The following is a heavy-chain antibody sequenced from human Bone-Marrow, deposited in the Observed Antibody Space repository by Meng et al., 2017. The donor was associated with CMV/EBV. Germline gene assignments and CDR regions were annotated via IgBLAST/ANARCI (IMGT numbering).Heavy chain of an antibody. D-gene: IGHD3-10*01. Sequence: GESLKISCAASGFSFSDSWMSWVRQAPGKGLEWVANIKQDGSEKYYVDSVKGRFTISRDNAKNSLFLQMNSLRAEDTAVYYCARQGEILWFGELLPYFDYWGQGKLVTVSS. CDR2: IKQDGSEK. V-gene: IGHV3-7*01. J-gene: IGHJ4*02. CDR1: GFSFSDSW. CDR3: ARQGEILWFGELLPYFDY.